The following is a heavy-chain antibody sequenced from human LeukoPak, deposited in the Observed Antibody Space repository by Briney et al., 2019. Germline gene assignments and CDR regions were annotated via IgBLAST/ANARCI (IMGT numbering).Heavy chain of an antibody. Sequence: SETLSLTCAVYGGSFSGYYWSWIRQPPGKGLEWIGEINHSGSTNYNPSLKSRVTISVDTSKNQFSLKLSSVTAADTAVYYCARDPRGYDYYYYYGMDVWGQGTTVTVSS. J-gene: IGHJ6*02. CDR2: INHSGST. CDR1: GGSFSGYY. D-gene: IGHD5-12*01. CDR3: ARDPRGYDYYYYYGMDV. V-gene: IGHV4-34*01.